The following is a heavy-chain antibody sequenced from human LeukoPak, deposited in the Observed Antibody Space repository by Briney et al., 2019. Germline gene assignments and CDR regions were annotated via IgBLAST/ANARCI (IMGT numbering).Heavy chain of an antibody. CDR3: AREPYDFWSAYWFDP. J-gene: IGHJ5*02. CDR2: IYTSGST. V-gene: IGHV4-4*07. CDR1: GGSISSYY. Sequence: SETLSLTCTVSGGSISSYYWSWIRQPAGKGLEWIGRIYTSGSTNYNPSLKSRVTMSVDTSKNQFSLKLSSVTAADTAVYYCAREPYDFWSAYWFDPWGQGTLVTVSS. D-gene: IGHD3-3*01.